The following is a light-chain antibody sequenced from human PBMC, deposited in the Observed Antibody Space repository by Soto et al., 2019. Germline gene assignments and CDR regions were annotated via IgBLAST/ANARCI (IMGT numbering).Light chain of an antibody. CDR2: GAS. CDR3: QQYGSSPWT. V-gene: IGKV3-20*01. CDR1: QSVDKY. J-gene: IGKJ1*01. Sequence: VMTQSQATLSLSPGARSTLSGRASQSVDKYLVWYQQKPGQAPRLLIYGASSRATGIPDRFSGSGSGTDFTLTISRLEPEDFAVYYCQQYGSSPWTFGQGTKVDIK.